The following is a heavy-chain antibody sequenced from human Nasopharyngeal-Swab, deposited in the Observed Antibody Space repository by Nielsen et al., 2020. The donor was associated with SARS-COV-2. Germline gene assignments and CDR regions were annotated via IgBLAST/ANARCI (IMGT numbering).Heavy chain of an antibody. CDR3: VREFEATGATYLDY. CDR2: ITSSSSTR. V-gene: IGHV3-48*02. CDR1: GFASSDYS. Sequence: ESLKISCAASGFASSDYSMDWVRQAPGKGLEWVSYITSSSSTRYYADSVKGRFTVSRDNAKNSLYLQMSSLRDEDTAVYYCVREFEATGATYLDYWGLGTLVTVSS. D-gene: IGHD1-26*01. J-gene: IGHJ4*02.